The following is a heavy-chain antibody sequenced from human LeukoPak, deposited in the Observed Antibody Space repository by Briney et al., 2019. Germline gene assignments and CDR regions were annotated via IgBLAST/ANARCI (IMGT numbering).Heavy chain of an antibody. CDR1: GFTFSNAW. CDR3: STLTSRGLSDS. D-gene: IGHD1-20*01. CDR2: IKSKADGETI. Sequence: PGGSLRLSCAASGFTFSNAWMNWVRQAPGKGLEWVGRIKSKADGETIDYAAPVKGRFTFSRDDSKNMLYLQMNSLKSEDTAVYYCSTLTSRGLSDSWGQGTLVTVSS. J-gene: IGHJ4*02. V-gene: IGHV3-15*07.